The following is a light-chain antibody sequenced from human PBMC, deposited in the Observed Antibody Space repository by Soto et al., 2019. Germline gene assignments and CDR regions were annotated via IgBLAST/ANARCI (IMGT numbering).Light chain of an antibody. Sequence: DIQIAQSPSPLSASVGDRVTITCQASHDISNYLNWYQQKPGKAPKLLIYDASNLETGVPSRFSGSGSGTDFTFTISSLQPEDIATYYCQQYDNLPLTFGGGTKVDIK. J-gene: IGKJ4*01. CDR1: HDISNY. CDR3: QQYDNLPLT. CDR2: DAS. V-gene: IGKV1-33*01.